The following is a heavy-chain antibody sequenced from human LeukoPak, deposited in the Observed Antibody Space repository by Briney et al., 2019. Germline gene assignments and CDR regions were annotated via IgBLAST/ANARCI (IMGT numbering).Heavy chain of an antibody. D-gene: IGHD3-10*01. CDR1: GFTFSSYS. V-gene: IGHV3-21*01. CDR3: ARGLWFGDIYCFDY. J-gene: IGHJ4*02. Sequence: NSGGSLRLSCAASGFTFSSYSMNWVRQAPGKGLEWVSAISSSSSYIYYTDSVKGRFTISRDNAKNSLYLQMNSLRAEDTAVYYCARGLWFGDIYCFDYWGQGTLVTVSS. CDR2: ISSSSSYI.